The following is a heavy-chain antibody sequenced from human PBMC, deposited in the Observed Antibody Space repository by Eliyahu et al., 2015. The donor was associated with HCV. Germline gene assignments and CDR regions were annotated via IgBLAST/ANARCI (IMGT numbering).Heavy chain of an antibody. D-gene: IGHD6-13*01. CDR1: GFTFRNHW. V-gene: IGHV3-7*03. CDR3: GTISAAALDY. Sequence: EVYLVDSGGXLVQXGGXXRLXCAAXGFTFRNHWMNWVRQAPGKGLEWVANIKPDGSDQNYVDSVKGRFTISRDNTKNSVSLQMNSLRAEDTAVYYCGTISAAALDYWGRGILVIVSS. CDR2: IKPDGSDQ. J-gene: IGHJ4*02.